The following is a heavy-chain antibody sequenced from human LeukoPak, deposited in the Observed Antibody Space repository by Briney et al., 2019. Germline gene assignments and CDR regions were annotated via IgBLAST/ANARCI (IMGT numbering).Heavy chain of an antibody. J-gene: IGHJ4*02. V-gene: IGHV4-59*07. CDR3: ARQKWDGYNPIDY. CDR1: GGSIRRYY. Sequence: SYTLSLTRTVSGGSIRRYYRSWMRQPPARGRAWIGYIYYSGSTNYKPSLKSRVPISIDTSKNQFSLKLSSVTAADTAVYYCARQKWDGYNPIDYWGQGALVIVSS. CDR2: IYYSGST. D-gene: IGHD5-24*01.